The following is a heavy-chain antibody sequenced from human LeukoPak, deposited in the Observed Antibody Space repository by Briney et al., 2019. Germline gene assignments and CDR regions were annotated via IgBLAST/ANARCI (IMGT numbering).Heavy chain of an antibody. CDR3: ARGDKFSGDY. V-gene: IGHV3-7*04. D-gene: IGHD2-15*01. CDR1: GFTFSTYW. J-gene: IGHJ4*02. CDR2: IHQDGNEK. Sequence: GGSLRVSCAASGFTFSTYWMSWVRQAPGKGLEWVANIHQDGNEKYYVDSVNGRFTISRDNAKNSLYLQMNSLRAEDTAVYYCARGDKFSGDYWGQGTLVTVSS.